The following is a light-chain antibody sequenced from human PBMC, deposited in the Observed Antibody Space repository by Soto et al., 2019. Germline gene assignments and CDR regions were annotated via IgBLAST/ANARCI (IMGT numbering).Light chain of an antibody. Sequence: EIVMTQSLATLSVSAGERATLSCRASQSVSSSYLAWYQQKPGQAPRLLIYGASSRATGIPDRFSGSGSGTDFTLTISRLEPEDFAVYYCQQYGSSSWTFGQGTNVDI. V-gene: IGKV3-20*01. CDR1: QSVSSSY. CDR2: GAS. J-gene: IGKJ1*01. CDR3: QQYGSSSWT.